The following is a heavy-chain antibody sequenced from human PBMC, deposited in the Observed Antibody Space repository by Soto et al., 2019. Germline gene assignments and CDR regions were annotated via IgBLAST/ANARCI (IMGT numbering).Heavy chain of an antibody. Sequence: PSETLSLTCTVSGASVGSGSFYWSWIRQPPGKGLEWIGYVFFSGSTNYNPSLKSRVTISIDTSKNQFSLKLISVTAADTAVYYCARVSTYYFDSSGSYTSDYWGQGTQVTVSS. V-gene: IGHV4-61*01. J-gene: IGHJ4*02. CDR1: GASVGSGSFY. CDR3: ARVSTYYFDSSGSYTSDY. D-gene: IGHD3-22*01. CDR2: VFFSGST.